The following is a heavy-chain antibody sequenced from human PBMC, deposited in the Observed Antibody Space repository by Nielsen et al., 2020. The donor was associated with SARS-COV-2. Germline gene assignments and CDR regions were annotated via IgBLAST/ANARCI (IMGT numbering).Heavy chain of an antibody. V-gene: IGHV3-20*01. CDR1: GFIFDEYG. CDR2: INWRGGI. CDR3: ASDSRGAFDL. Sequence: GESLKISCAASGFIFDEYGLSWVRQVPGKELEWVAGINWRGGIGYGDPVKGRFTISRDNAKNSLYLQMNSLRAEDTALYHCASDSRGAFDLWGQGTKVIASA. J-gene: IGHJ3*01.